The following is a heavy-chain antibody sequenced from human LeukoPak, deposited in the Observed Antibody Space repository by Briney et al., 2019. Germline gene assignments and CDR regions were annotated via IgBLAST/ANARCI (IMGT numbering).Heavy chain of an antibody. CDR2: INYDGSDK. CDR1: GFTFIGFW. Sequence: GGSLRLSSAASGFTFIGFWVSWVRQAPTKGLGWGAHINYDGSDKRYVDSVKGRFTVSRDNANNSLYLQMNSLRAEDTAVYYCVRGGGSFDSWGQGTLVTVSS. V-gene: IGHV3-7*04. J-gene: IGHJ4*02. CDR3: VRGGGSFDS. D-gene: IGHD3-16*01.